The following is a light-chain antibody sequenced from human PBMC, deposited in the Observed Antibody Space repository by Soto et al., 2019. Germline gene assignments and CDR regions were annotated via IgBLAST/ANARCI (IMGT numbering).Light chain of an antibody. CDR2: NAS. CDR3: QQRSNWPSLT. CDR1: QSVSSY. J-gene: IGKJ4*01. V-gene: IGKV3-11*01. Sequence: EIVLTQSPATLSLSPGERATLSCRASQSVSSYLAWYQQKPCQAPRLLIYNASNRATGIPARFSGSGSGKDFTLTISSLEPEDFAVYYCQQRSNWPSLTFGGGTKVDIK.